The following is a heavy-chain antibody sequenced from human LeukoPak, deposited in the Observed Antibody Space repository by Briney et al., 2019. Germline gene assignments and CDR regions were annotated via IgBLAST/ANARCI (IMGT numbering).Heavy chain of an antibody. CDR3: GRGACTSTSCYAVDY. CDR1: GFSFGDFA. Sequence: GGSLRLSCTASGFSFGDFAMNWVRQAPGKGLEWVGFIRSKAYGETTEHAASVKGRFTISRDDFKSTTYLQMNSLNTEDTALYYCGRGACTSTSCYAVDYWGLGILVTVST. V-gene: IGHV3-49*04. J-gene: IGHJ4*02. D-gene: IGHD2-2*01. CDR2: IRSKAYGETT.